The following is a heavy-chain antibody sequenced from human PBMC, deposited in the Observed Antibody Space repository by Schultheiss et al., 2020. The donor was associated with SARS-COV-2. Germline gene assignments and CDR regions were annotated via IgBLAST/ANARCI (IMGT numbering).Heavy chain of an antibody. CDR2: IYSGGST. CDR3: ARDGALGGMDV. CDR1: GFTFGDYA. Sequence: GGSLRLSCTASGFTFGDYAMSWFRQAPGKGLEWVSVIYSGGSTYYADSVKGRFTISRDNSKNTLYLQMNSLRAEDTAVYYCARDGALGGMDVWGQGTTVTVSS. D-gene: IGHD3-16*01. J-gene: IGHJ6*02. V-gene: IGHV3-66*01.